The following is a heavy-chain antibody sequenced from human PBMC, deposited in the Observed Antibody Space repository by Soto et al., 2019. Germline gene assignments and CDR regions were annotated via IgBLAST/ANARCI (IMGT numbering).Heavy chain of an antibody. J-gene: IGHJ6*02. CDR1: GGTFSSYA. D-gene: IGHD3-3*01. V-gene: IGHV1-69*01. Sequence: QVQLVQSGAEVKKPGSSVKVSCKASGGTFSSYAISWVRQAPGQGLEWMGGIIPIFGTANYGQKFQGRVTITADESTSNGYIELRSLGSEGTAVYYCGTPVFGVGSDYGMDGWGQGATVTVSS. CDR3: GTPVFGVGSDYGMDG. CDR2: IIPIFGTA.